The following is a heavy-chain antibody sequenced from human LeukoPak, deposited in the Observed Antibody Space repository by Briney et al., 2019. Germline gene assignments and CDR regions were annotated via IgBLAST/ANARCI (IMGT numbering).Heavy chain of an antibody. V-gene: IGHV3-11*04. D-gene: IGHD3-22*01. CDR1: GFTFSDYY. CDR2: ISSSGSTI. Sequence: RGSLRLSCAASGFTFSDYYMSWIRQAPGKGLEWVSYISSSGSTIYYADSVKGRFTISRDNAENSLYLQMNSLRAEDTAVYYCARAHKKSVTMIVRNKRPFDYWGQGTLVTVSS. J-gene: IGHJ4*02. CDR3: ARAHKKSVTMIVRNKRPFDY.